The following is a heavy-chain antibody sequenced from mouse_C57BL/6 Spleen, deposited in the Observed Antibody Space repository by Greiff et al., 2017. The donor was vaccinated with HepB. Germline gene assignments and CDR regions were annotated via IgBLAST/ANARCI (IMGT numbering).Heavy chain of an antibody. D-gene: IGHD1-1*01. CDR2: IDPSDSYT. V-gene: IGHV1-59*01. J-gene: IGHJ2*01. Sequence: QVQLQQPGAELVRPGTSVKLSCKASGYTFTSYWMHWVKQRPGQGLEWIGVIDPSDSYTNYNQKFKGKATLTVDTSSSTAYMQLSSLTSEDSAVYYCAREHGSSYYFDYWGQGTTLTVSS. CDR3: AREHGSSYYFDY. CDR1: GYTFTSYW.